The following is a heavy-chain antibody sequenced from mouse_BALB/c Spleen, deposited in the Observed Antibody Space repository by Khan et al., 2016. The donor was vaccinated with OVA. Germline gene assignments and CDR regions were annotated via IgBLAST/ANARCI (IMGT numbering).Heavy chain of an antibody. CDR2: ISSSGTT. V-gene: IGHV3-2*02. J-gene: IGHJ3*01. Sequence: EVQLQESGPGLVKPSQSLSLTCTVTGYSITSEYAWNWFRQFPGNKLEWMGYISSSGTTRYNPSLKSRISITRNTSKNQFFLQLNSVTTEDTATYYGARKDYYDYDPFPYWGQGTLVTVSA. CDR3: ARKDYYDYDPFPY. CDR1: GYSITSEYA. D-gene: IGHD2-4*01.